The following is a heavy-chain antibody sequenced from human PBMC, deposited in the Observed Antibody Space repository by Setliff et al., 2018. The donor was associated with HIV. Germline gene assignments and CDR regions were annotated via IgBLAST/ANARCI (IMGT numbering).Heavy chain of an antibody. CDR3: ARDPLSYPDY. CDR1: GDTFSNSA. CDR2: ISTYSDET. D-gene: IGHD2-2*01. J-gene: IGHJ4*02. V-gene: IGHV1-18*01. Sequence: ASVKVSCKASGDTFSNSALTWVRQAPGQGLEWMGWISTYSDETSSSQNLQGRLSLTADTSTRTHSMELKSLTSDDTAVYYCARDPLSYPDYWGQGTLVTVSS.